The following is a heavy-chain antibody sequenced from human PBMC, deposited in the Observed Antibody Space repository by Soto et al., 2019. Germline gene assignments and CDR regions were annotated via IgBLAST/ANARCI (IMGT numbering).Heavy chain of an antibody. V-gene: IGHV4-38-2*01. CDR2: IYHGWST. CDR3: ARVGPWVPYYYDSSPYTFENWFDP. D-gene: IGHD3-22*01. J-gene: IGHJ5*02. Sequence: SETLSLTCAVSVYSISSGYYWGCLRQPPGKGLEWIGSIYHGWSTYYNPSLNSRVTLSIDMTNNHVSLILNSVTAADTAVYYCARVGPWVPYYYDSSPYTFENWFDPWGQGTLVTVSS. CDR1: VYSISSGYY.